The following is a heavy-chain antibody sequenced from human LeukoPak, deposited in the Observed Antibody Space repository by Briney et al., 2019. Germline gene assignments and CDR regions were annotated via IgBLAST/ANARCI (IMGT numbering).Heavy chain of an antibody. CDR3: ARAYSSSPYYFDY. CDR1: GFTVSSNY. Sequence: GGSLRLSCAASGFTVSSNYMSWVRQAPGKGPEWVSVIYSGGSTYYADSVEGRFTTSRDNSKNTLYLQMNSLRAEDTAVYYCARAYSSSPYYFDYWGQGTLVTVSS. CDR2: IYSGGST. D-gene: IGHD6-13*01. V-gene: IGHV3-53*01. J-gene: IGHJ4*02.